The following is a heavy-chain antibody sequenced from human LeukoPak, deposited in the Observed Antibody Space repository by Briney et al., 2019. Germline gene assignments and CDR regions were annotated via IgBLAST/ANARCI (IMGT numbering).Heavy chain of an antibody. Sequence: GGSLRLSCAVSGFTISNYAMSWVRQAPGKGLEWVSAISGSGGSTYYADSVKGRFTIPRDNSKNTLYLQMNSLRAEDTAVYYCAKDPHSSSLYLNWFDPWGQGTLVTVSS. CDR3: AKDPHSSSLYLNWFDP. D-gene: IGHD6-13*01. CDR1: GFTISNYA. V-gene: IGHV3-23*01. J-gene: IGHJ5*02. CDR2: ISGSGGST.